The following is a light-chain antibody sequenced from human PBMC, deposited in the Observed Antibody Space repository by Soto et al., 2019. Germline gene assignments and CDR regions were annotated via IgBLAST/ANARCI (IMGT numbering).Light chain of an antibody. CDR1: QSVSANY. CDR2: GAS. V-gene: IGKV3-20*01. Sequence: EVVLTQSPATLSLSPGERATLSCRANQSVSANYLAWYQQKPGQAPRLLIYGASIRATGIPDRFSSSGSGTDFPLTISRLAPEDFAVFYCLQSGSSPFAFGHGTKVDIK. J-gene: IGKJ3*01. CDR3: LQSGSSPFA.